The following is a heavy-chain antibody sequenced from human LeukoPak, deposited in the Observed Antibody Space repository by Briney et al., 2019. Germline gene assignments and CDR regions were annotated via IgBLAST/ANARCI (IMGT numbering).Heavy chain of an antibody. CDR3: ARGGIQVSGNGEFDY. CDR2: IGIRGYT. Sequence: GGSLRFSCEASGFTFIDYDMHWVRQVKGKGLEWVSLIGIRGYTNYSGSVKGRFTISRENAESSLYLQMNSLKAEDTGVYYCARGGIQVSGNGEFDYWGQGTLVTVSS. D-gene: IGHD6-19*01. V-gene: IGHV3-13*01. J-gene: IGHJ4*02. CDR1: GFTFIDYD.